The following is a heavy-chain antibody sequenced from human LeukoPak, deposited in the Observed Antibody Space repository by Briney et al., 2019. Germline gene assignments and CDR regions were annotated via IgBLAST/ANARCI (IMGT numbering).Heavy chain of an antibody. J-gene: IGHJ3*02. V-gene: IGHV1-2*02. D-gene: IGHD2-2*01. CDR3: ANLVRRVWAFDI. CDR1: GYTFSGYY. Sequence: GASVKVSCKASGYTFSGYYIHWVRQAPGQGLEWMGLIKPDSGNTKYPQKFQGRVTMTRDTSITTAYMELNRLTSEDTAVYYCANLVRRVWAFDIWGQGTMVTVSS. CDR2: IKPDSGNT.